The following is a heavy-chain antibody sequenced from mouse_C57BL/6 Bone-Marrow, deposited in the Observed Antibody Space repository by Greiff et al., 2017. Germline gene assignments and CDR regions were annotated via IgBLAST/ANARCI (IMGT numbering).Heavy chain of an antibody. CDR3: ARRNDDYDAGLYYYAMDY. CDR1: GFTFSSYG. Sequence: EVMLVESGGDLVKPGGSLKLSCAASGFTFSSYGMSWVRQTPDKRLEWVATISSGGSYTYYPDSVKGRFTISRYTAKNTLYLQMSSLKSEDTAMYYCARRNDDYDAGLYYYAMDYWGQGTSVTVSS. V-gene: IGHV5-6*02. D-gene: IGHD2-4*01. J-gene: IGHJ4*01. CDR2: ISSGGSYT.